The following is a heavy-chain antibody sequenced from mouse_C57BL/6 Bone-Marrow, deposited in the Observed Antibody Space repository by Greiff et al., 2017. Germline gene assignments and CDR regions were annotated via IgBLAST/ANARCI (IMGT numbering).Heavy chain of an antibody. Sequence: QVQLQQSGAELVKPGASVKMSCKASGYTFTSYWITWVKQRPGQGLEWIGDIYPGSGSTNYNEKFKSKATLTVDTSSSTAYMQLSSLTSEDSAVYYCARVDSNSAWFAYWGQGTLVTVSA. CDR2: IYPGSGST. CDR3: ARVDSNSAWFAY. J-gene: IGHJ3*01. V-gene: IGHV1-55*01. D-gene: IGHD2-5*01. CDR1: GYTFTSYW.